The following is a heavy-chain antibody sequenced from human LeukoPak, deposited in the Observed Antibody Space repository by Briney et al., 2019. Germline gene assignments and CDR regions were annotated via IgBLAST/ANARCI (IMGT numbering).Heavy chain of an antibody. CDR1: GGSVNSYY. V-gene: IGHV4-4*09. CDR3: AKILGSGVWYGFDI. D-gene: IGHD7-27*01. Sequence: SETLTLTCSVSGGSVNSYYWSWIRQPPGKGLEWIGYIYTTGRTNYNPSLKSRVTISVDTSKNQFSLKLSSVTAADTAVYYCAKILGSGVWYGFDIWGQGTMVTVSS. J-gene: IGHJ3*02. CDR2: IYTTGRT.